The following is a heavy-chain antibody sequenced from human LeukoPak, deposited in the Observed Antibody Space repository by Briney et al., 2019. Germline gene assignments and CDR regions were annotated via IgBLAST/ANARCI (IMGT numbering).Heavy chain of an antibody. D-gene: IGHD2-21*02. J-gene: IGHJ4*02. CDR1: GFTFSSYA. Sequence: GGSLRLSCAASGFTFSSYAMSWVRQAPGKGLEWISAISGSGGSTYYADSVEGRFTISRDNSKNTLYLQMNSLRAEDTAVYYCAHGGGLLFDYWGQGTLVTVSS. CDR2: ISGSGGST. V-gene: IGHV3-23*01. CDR3: AHGGGLLFDY.